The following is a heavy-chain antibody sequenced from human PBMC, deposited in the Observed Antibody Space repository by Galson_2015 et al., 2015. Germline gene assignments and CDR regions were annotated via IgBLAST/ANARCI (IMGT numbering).Heavy chain of an antibody. CDR2: IRSKANSYAT. V-gene: IGHV3-73*01. D-gene: IGHD6-19*01. Sequence: SLRLSCAASGFTFSGSAMHWVRQASGKGLEWVGRIRSKANSYATAYAASVKGRFTISRDDSKNTAYLQMNSLKTEDTAVYYCNGWVAGTSYWGQGTLVTVSS. CDR1: GFTFSGSA. CDR3: NGWVAGTSY. J-gene: IGHJ4*02.